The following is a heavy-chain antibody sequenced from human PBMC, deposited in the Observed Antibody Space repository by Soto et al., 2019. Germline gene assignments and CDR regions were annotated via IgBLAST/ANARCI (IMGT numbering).Heavy chain of an antibody. V-gene: IGHV1-69*01. D-gene: IGHD5-12*01. CDR2: SIPSFGTA. Sequence: QVQLVQSGAEVKKPGSSVNVSCKASGGTFSSYAISWVRQAPGQGLEWMGGSIPSFGTANYAQKFQGSVTITADESTSTAYMELSSLSSEDTAVYYCANGRDGYNKGYFDYWGQGTLVTVSS. J-gene: IGHJ4*02. CDR1: GGTFSSYA. CDR3: ANGRDGYNKGYFDY.